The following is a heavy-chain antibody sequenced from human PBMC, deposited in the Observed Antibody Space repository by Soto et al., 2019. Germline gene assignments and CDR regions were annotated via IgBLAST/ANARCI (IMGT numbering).Heavy chain of an antibody. V-gene: IGHV1-46*03. Sequence: QVQLVQSGAEVKKPGASVKVSCKAIGYSFTSHYIHWVRQAPGQGLEWMVTIYPGGVNIDYAQKFKGRGSKSKHTSTSTVYMELNSLISECTAVYYCARDQSLHDLVWWFDPWGQGTLVTVPS. CDR3: ARDQSLHDLVWWFDP. CDR2: IYPGGVNI. D-gene: IGHD3-16*01. CDR1: GYSFTSHY. J-gene: IGHJ5*02.